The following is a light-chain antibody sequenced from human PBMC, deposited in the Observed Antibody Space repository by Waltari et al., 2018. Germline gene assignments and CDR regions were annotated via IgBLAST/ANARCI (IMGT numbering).Light chain of an antibody. J-gene: IGKJ1*01. CDR1: QAISSW. Sequence: EIQLTQSPSSVSESVGDRVTITCRASQAISSWLAWYQQKPGNSPNLLIYHASNLQSGVPSRFSGSGSGTDFTLTISGLRPEDSATYYCQQGSAFPPTFGHGTKVEIK. CDR3: QQGSAFPPT. CDR2: HAS. V-gene: IGKV1-12*01.